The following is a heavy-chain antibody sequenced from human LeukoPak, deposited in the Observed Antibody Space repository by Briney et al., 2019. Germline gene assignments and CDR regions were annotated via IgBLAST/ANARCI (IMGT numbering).Heavy chain of an antibody. D-gene: IGHD1-1*01. CDR2: ISAYNGTT. Sequence: GASVKVSCKASGYTFTSYGISWVRQAPGQGLEWMGWISAYNGTTNYAQKLQGRVTMTTDTSTSTAYMELSRLRSDDTAVYYCARALPTGTKAFDIWGQGTMVIVSS. J-gene: IGHJ3*02. CDR1: GYTFTSYG. V-gene: IGHV1-18*01. CDR3: ARALPTGTKAFDI.